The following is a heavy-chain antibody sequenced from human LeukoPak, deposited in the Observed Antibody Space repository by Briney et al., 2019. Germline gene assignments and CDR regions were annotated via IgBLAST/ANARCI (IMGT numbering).Heavy chain of an antibody. J-gene: IGHJ4*02. Sequence: SETLSLTCTVSGGSISSSSYYWGWIRQPPGKGLEWIGSIYYSGSTYYNPSLKSRVTISLDTSKNQFSLKLSSVTAADTAVYYCARDSSSGWYHYFDYWGQGTLVTVSS. D-gene: IGHD6-19*01. V-gene: IGHV4-39*07. CDR3: ARDSSSGWYHYFDY. CDR2: IYYSGST. CDR1: GGSISSSSYY.